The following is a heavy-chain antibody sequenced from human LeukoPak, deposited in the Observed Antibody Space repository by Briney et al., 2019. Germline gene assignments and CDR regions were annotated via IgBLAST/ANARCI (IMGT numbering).Heavy chain of an antibody. D-gene: IGHD5-12*01. J-gene: IGHJ5*02. Sequence: PSETLSLTCTVSGGSISSYYWSWIRQPPGKGLEWIGYIYYSGSTNYNPSLKSRVTISVDTSKNQFSLKPSSVAAADTAVYYCARDKGGLRFSWFDPWGQGTLVTVSS. CDR2: IYYSGST. CDR1: GGSISSYY. V-gene: IGHV4-59*01. CDR3: ARDKGGLRFSWFDP.